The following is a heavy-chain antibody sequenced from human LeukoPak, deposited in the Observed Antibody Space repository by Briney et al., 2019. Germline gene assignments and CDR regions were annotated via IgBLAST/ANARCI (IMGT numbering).Heavy chain of an antibody. V-gene: IGHV3-23*01. CDR2: ISGSGGST. D-gene: IGHD3-3*01. CDR3: ARGGPGNIYDFWSGYLVRYFQH. Sequence: GGSLRLSCAASGFTFSSYGMSWVRQAPGKGLEWVSAISGSGGSTYYADSVKGRFTISRDNAKNSLYLQMNSLRAEDTAVYYCARGGPGNIYDFWSGYLVRYFQHWGQGTLVTVSS. J-gene: IGHJ1*01. CDR1: GFTFSSYG.